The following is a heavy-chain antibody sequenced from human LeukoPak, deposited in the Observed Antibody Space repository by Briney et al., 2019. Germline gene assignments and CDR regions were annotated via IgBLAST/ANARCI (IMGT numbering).Heavy chain of an antibody. CDR3: AKGFDVPTSGRWFDP. V-gene: IGHV3-23*01. J-gene: IGHJ5*02. Sequence: GGSLRLSCAASGFTFVSYSMNWVRQAPGKGPEWVSIIGRGGDIYYADSVKGRLTISRDNSKNAVYLQMNSLRAEDTAVYYCAKGFDVPTSGRWFDPWGQGTLVTVSS. D-gene: IGHD3-10*01. CDR2: IIGRGGDI. CDR1: GFTFVSYS.